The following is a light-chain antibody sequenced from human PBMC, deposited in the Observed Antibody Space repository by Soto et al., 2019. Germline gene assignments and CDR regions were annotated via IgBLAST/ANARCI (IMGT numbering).Light chain of an antibody. CDR1: SNDVGGYNY. Sequence: QSPLTQPASVSGSPGQSITVSCTGTSNDVGGYNYVSWYQQHPGKAPKLMIYDVSNRPSGVSNRFSGSKSGNTASLTISGLQAEDEADYYCSSYTSSNTVVFGGGTKLTVL. CDR3: SSYTSSNTVV. J-gene: IGLJ2*01. CDR2: DVS. V-gene: IGLV2-14*01.